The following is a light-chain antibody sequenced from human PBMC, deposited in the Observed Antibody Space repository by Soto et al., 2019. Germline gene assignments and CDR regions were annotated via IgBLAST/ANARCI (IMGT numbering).Light chain of an antibody. CDR1: QGISTY. Sequence: DIQMTQSPSSLSASVGDRVTITCRASQGISTYLAWYQQKPGKVPKLLIYAASTLQSGVPSRFSGSGSGTDFPLTISSLQPEDVATNYCQTYNSAAWTFGQGTKVEIK. CDR2: AAS. J-gene: IGKJ1*01. V-gene: IGKV1-27*01. CDR3: QTYNSAAWT.